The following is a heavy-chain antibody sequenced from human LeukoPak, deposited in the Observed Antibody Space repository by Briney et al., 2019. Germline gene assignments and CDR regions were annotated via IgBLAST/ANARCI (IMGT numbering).Heavy chain of an antibody. CDR1: GGTFSSYA. CDR3: ARGGGYCSSTSCIFDY. V-gene: IGHV1-69*05. D-gene: IGHD2-2*01. CDR2: IIPIFGTA. J-gene: IGHJ4*02. Sequence: ASVKVSCKASGGTFSSYAISWVRQAPGQGLEWMGGIIPIFGTANYAQKFQGGVTITTDESTSTAYMELSSLRSEDTAVYYCARGGGYCSSTSCIFDYWGQGTLVTVSS.